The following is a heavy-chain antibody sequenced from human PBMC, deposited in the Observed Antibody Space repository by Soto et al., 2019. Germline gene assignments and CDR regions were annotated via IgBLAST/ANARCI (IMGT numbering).Heavy chain of an antibody. CDR3: ARIYNQAILGAYYCGSGSYSHSDY. CDR1: GGSISSGGYY. V-gene: IGHV4-31*03. D-gene: IGHD3-10*01. J-gene: IGHJ4*02. CDR2: IYYSGST. Sequence: SETLSLTCTVSGGSISSGGYYWSWIRQHPGKGLEWIGYIYYSGSTYYNPSLKSRVTISVDTSKNQFSLKLSSVTAADTAVYYCARIYNQAILGAYYCGSGSYSHSDYWGQGTLVTGSS.